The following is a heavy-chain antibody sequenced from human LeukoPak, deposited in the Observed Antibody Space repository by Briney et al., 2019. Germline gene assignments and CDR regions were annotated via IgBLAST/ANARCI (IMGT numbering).Heavy chain of an antibody. J-gene: IGHJ4*02. D-gene: IGHD3-22*01. CDR1: GFTFSSYW. V-gene: IGHV3-7*01. CDR3: ARGGHYYDSSGYYVFDY. Sequence: PGGSLRLSCAASGFTFSSYWMSWVRQAPGKGLEWVANIKQDGSEKYYVDSVKGRFTISRDNAKNSLYLQMNSLRAEDTAVYYCARGGHYYDSSGYYVFDYWGQGTLVTVSS. CDR2: IKQDGSEK.